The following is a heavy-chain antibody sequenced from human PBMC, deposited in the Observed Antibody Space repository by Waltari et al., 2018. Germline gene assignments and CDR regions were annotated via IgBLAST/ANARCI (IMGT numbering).Heavy chain of an antibody. CDR3: ARDPRITIFGVFIIGYYFDY. CDR1: GGSFSGYY. V-gene: IGHV4-34*01. CDR2: INLSGSN. Sequence: QVQLQQWGAGLLKPSETLSLTCAVYGGSFSGYYWSWIRQPPGKGLEWIGEINLSGSNNYNPSLKSRVTISVDTSKNQFSLKLSSVTAADTAVYYCARDPRITIFGVFIIGYYFDYWGQGTLVIVSS. J-gene: IGHJ4*02. D-gene: IGHD3-3*01.